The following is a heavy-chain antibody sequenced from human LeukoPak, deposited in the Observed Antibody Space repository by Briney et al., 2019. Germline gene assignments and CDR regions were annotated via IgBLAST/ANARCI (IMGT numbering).Heavy chain of an antibody. CDR1: GYTFSSHD. CDR3: ARGRASYCSSTTCWWFDP. CDR2: MNPNSGNT. Sequence: ASVKVSCKASGYTFSSHDINWVRQATGQGLEWMGWMNPNSGNTGSAQRFQGRVTMTSNTSISTAYMELSGLRSEDTAVYFCARGRASYCSSTTCWWFDPWGQGTLVTVSS. D-gene: IGHD2-2*01. J-gene: IGHJ5*02. V-gene: IGHV1-8*01.